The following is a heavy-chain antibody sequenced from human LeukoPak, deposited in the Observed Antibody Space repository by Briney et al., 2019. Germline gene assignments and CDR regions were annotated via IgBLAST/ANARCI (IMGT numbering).Heavy chain of an antibody. CDR2: INPDSGGT. J-gene: IGHJ2*01. D-gene: IGHD1-14*01. Sequence: ASVKVSCKASGYTFTGFYIHWVRQAPGQGLEWMGWINPDSGGTNYAQKFQDRVTMTRDTSISTAYMELSSLKSDDTAVYYCARPLTTSGWYFDLWGRGTLVTVSS. CDR3: ARPLTTSGWYFDL. V-gene: IGHV1-2*02. CDR1: GYTFTGFY.